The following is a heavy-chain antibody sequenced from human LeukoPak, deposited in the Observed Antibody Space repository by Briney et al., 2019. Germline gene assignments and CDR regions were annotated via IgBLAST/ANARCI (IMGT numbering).Heavy chain of an antibody. CDR3: ASSPLPYCGGDCYASDAFDI. CDR2: IYYSGST. Sequence: PSETLSLTCTVSGGSISSYYWSWIRQPPGKGLEWIGYIYYSGSTNYNPSLKSRVTISVDTSKNRFSLKLSSVTAADTAVYYCASSPLPYCGGDCYASDAFDIWGQGTMSPSLQ. CDR1: GGSISSYY. D-gene: IGHD2-21*02. V-gene: IGHV4-59*01. J-gene: IGHJ3*02.